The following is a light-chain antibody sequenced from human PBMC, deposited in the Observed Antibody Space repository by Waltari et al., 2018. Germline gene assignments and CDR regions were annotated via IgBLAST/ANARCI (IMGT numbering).Light chain of an antibody. Sequence: DIQMTQSPSSLSASVGDTVTITCQASQGIGNNLNWYQQKPGKAPKLLISRPSSFQPPLHSPFSGSGAGTDVTVTMSSLQAEDFATYYCQQGYSYGYSFGQGTKVEIK. CDR2: RPS. CDR1: QGIGNN. J-gene: IGKJ2*03. CDR3: QQGYSYGYS. V-gene: IGKV1-39*01.